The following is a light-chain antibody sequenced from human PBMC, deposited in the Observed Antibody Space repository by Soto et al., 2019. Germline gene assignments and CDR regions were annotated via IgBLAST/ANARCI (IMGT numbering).Light chain of an antibody. CDR2: EVT. V-gene: IGLV2-14*01. CDR3: SSYSITSTRVV. Sequence: QSALTQPASVSGSPGQSITISCTGTSSDVGGYNYVSWYQQHPGKAPKLIIYEVTNRPSGVSNRFSGSKSGNTASLTISGLQAEDESDYYCSSYSITSTRVVFGGGTKLTVL. CDR1: SSDVGGYNY. J-gene: IGLJ2*01.